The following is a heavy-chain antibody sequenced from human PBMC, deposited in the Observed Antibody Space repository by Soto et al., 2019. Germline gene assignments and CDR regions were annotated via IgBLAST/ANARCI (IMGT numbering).Heavy chain of an antibody. CDR2: IYDSGST. CDR1: GGSVSSGRYY. CDR3: ARRGYSKNWQGDWFDP. V-gene: IGHV4-61*01. D-gene: IGHD5-12*01. Sequence: SETLSLTCTVSGGSVSSGRYYWTWIRQPPGKGLEWIGNIYDSGSTNYNPSLRSRVTMSVDTSKNQFSLKLNSVIAADTAVYYCARRGYSKNWQGDWFDPWGQGTLVTVS. J-gene: IGHJ5*02.